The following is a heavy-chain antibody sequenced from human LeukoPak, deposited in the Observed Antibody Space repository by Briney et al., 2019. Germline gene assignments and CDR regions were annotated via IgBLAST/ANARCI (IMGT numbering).Heavy chain of an antibody. CDR2: ISWNSGSL. Sequence: GGSLRLSCAASGFTFDDYAMHWVRQAPGKGLEWVSGISWNSGSLGYADSVKGRFTISRDNAKNSLYLQMNSLRAEDTALYYCAKGYGSGSYVPFDYWGQGTLVTVSS. D-gene: IGHD3-10*01. CDR3: AKGYGSGSYVPFDY. CDR1: GFTFDDYA. V-gene: IGHV3-9*01. J-gene: IGHJ4*02.